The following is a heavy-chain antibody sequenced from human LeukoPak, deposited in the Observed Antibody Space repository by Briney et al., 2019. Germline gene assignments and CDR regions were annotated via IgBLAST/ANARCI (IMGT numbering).Heavy chain of an antibody. J-gene: IGHJ4*02. D-gene: IGHD2-2*01. CDR3: ARGGDIVVVPAAGFLYYFDY. CDR1: GFTFSSYE. Sequence: GGSLRLSCAASGFTFSSYEMNWVRQAPGKGLEWVSYISSSGSTIYYADSVKGRFTISRDNAKNSLYLQMNSLRAEDTALYYCARGGDIVVVPAAGFLYYFDYWGQGTLVTVSS. V-gene: IGHV3-48*03. CDR2: ISSSGSTI.